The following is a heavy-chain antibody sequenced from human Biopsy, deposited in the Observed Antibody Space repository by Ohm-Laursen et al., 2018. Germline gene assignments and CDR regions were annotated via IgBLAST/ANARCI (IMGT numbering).Heavy chain of an antibody. CDR1: GGTFSSYS. CDR3: AVANNDAGTYWYLDL. CDR2: ITPIFDIN. D-gene: IGHD1-1*01. Sequence: SVKVSCKASGGTFSSYSITWVRQAPGQGLEWMGGITPIFDINNYAQKFQGRLTITADESTSTDYMELRGLRSEDTAVYYCAVANNDAGTYWYLDLWGRGTLVTVSS. V-gene: IGHV1-69*13. J-gene: IGHJ2*01.